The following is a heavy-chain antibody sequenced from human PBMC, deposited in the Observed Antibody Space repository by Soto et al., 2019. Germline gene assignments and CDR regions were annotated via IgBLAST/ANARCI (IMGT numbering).Heavy chain of an antibody. V-gene: IGHV4-34*02. Sequence: QVQLQQWGTRLLKPSETLSLTCAVFGESFSGHYWSWIRQTPGKGLEWIGEIEHGGSTNYNPSLKRRVRMSVDTNRKQFSLRLNSVIAADTAVYYCARAPVVRGVPLDFDYWGQGTLVTVSS. J-gene: IGHJ4*02. CDR2: IEHGGST. CDR3: ARAPVVRGVPLDFDY. CDR1: GESFSGHY. D-gene: IGHD3-10*01.